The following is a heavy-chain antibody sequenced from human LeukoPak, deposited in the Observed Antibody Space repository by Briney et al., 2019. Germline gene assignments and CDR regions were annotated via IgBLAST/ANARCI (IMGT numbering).Heavy chain of an antibody. V-gene: IGHV3-7*01. CDR2: IEKDGSDI. J-gene: IGHJ4*02. CDR3: ATNTDYRFDY. Sequence: GGSLRLSCATSGFPFSAHWMSWVRQAPGKGLEWVANIEKDGSDIHYADSVRDRFTISRDNTQTSQWLQMNSLRVEDTAIYYCATNTDYRFDYWGQGILVTVSS. D-gene: IGHD3-16*01. CDR1: GFPFSAHW.